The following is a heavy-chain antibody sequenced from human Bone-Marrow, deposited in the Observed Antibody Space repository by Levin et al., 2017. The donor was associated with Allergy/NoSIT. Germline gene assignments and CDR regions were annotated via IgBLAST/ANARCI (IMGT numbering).Heavy chain of an antibody. CDR2: INPNSGGT. D-gene: IGHD1-1*01. Sequence: PGESLKISCKASGYTFTGYYMHWVRQAPGQGLEWMGWINPNSGGTNYAQKFQGWVTMTRDTSISTAYMELSRLRSDDTAVYYCARDNESYDYWGQGTLVTVSS. CDR3: ARDNESYDY. V-gene: IGHV1-2*04. J-gene: IGHJ4*02. CDR1: GYTFTGYY.